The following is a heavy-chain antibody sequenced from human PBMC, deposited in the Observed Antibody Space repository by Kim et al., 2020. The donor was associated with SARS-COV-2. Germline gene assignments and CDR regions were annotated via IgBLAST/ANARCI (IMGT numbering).Heavy chain of an antibody. D-gene: IGHD6-19*01. J-gene: IGHJ3*02. CDR1: GFTFSSYW. Sequence: WGSLRLSCAASGFTFSSYWMTWVRQAPGKGLEWVANIKQDGNQKYYVDSVKGRFTISRDNAKNSLYLQMNSLTAEDTAVYYCARDVDLYSSGNDAFDIWGQGTLVTVSS. CDR3: ARDVDLYSSGNDAFDI. CDR2: IKQDGNQK. V-gene: IGHV3-7*01.